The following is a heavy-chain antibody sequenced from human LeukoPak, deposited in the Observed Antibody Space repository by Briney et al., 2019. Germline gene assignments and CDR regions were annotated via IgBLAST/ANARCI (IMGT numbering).Heavy chain of an antibody. J-gene: IGHJ4*02. V-gene: IGHV5-51*01. CDR1: EYRFTSYW. CDR3: ARRPPASSSWDS. Sequence: PGESLKISCKGSEYRFTSYWIGWVRQMPGKGLEWMGIIYPGDSNTRYSPSFQGQVTISADKSISTAYLQWSSLKASDTAMYYCARRPPASSSWDSWGQGTPVTVSS. CDR2: IYPGDSNT. D-gene: IGHD6-13*01.